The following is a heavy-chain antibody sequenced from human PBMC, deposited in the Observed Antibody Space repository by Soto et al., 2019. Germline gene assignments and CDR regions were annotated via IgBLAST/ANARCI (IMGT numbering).Heavy chain of an antibody. V-gene: IGHV4-30-4*01. CDR3: ARDARFLEWSPA. CDR1: GGSISSGDYY. Sequence: PSETLSLTCTVSGGSISSGDYYWSWIRQPPGKGLEWIGYIYYSGSTYYNPSLKSRVTISVDTSKNQFSLKLTSVTAADTAVYYCARDARFLEWSPAWGQGTLVTVSS. CDR2: IYYSGST. D-gene: IGHD3-3*01. J-gene: IGHJ5*02.